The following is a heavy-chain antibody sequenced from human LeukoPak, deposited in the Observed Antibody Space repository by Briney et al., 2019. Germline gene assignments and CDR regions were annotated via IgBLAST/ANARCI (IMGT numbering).Heavy chain of an antibody. D-gene: IGHD7-27*01. J-gene: IGHJ4*02. Sequence: GGSLRLSCAASGFTFSSYAMSWVRQAPGKGLEWVSAISGSGGSTYYANSVKGRFTISRDNSKNTLYLQMNSLRAEDTAVYYCAKEGRANWGSYSDYWGQGTLVTVSS. CDR2: ISGSGGST. V-gene: IGHV3-23*01. CDR1: GFTFSSYA. CDR3: AKEGRANWGSYSDY.